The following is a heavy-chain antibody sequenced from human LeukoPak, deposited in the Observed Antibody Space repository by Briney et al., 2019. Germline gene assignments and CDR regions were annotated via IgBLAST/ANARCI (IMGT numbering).Heavy chain of an antibody. D-gene: IGHD6-19*01. Sequence: PSETLSLTCAVYGGSFSGYYWSWVRQPPGKGLGWIGEINHSGSSNYNPSLKSRVTISGDTSKNQFSLNLSSVTAADTAVYYCARGPKGSGWFLNYWSQGTLVTVSS. V-gene: IGHV4-34*01. CDR3: ARGPKGSGWFLNY. CDR1: GGSFSGYY. J-gene: IGHJ4*02. CDR2: INHSGSS.